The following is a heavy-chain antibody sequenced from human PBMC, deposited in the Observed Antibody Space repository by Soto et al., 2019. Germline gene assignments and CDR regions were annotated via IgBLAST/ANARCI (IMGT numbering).Heavy chain of an antibody. CDR1: GDSFSRYT. CDR2: IVPRFGTT. CDR3: ARGRGLYNSGRSQLDY. Sequence: QVQLVQSGAEVKKPGSSVRVSCRASGDSFSRYTVNWVRQAPRQGLEWMGGIVPRFGTTNLAPTLQGRVTITADQSMSTVYMELSSLRSEDTALYYCARGRGLYNSGRSQLDYWGQGTLATVSS. D-gene: IGHD1-1*01. J-gene: IGHJ4*02. V-gene: IGHV1-69*01.